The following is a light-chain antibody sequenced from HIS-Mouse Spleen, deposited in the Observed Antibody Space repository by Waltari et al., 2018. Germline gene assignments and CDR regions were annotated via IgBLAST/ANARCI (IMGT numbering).Light chain of an antibody. CDR1: ALPKKY. Sequence: SYELTQPPSVSVSPGQTARITCAGDALPKKYAYCYQQKSGQAPVLVIYEDSKRPYGIPERFSGSSSGTMATLTISGAQVEDEADYYCYSTDSSGNHRVFGGGTKLTVL. V-gene: IGLV3-10*01. CDR3: YSTDSSGNHRV. J-gene: IGLJ2*01. CDR2: EDS.